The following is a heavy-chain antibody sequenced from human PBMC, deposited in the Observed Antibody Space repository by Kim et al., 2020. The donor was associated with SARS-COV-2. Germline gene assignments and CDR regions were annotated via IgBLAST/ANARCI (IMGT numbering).Heavy chain of an antibody. CDR1: GFTFSSYG. CDR2: ISYDGSNK. Sequence: GGSLRLSCAASGFTFSSYGMHWVRQAPGKGLEWVAVISYDGSNKYYAVSVKGRFTISRDNSKNTLYLQMNSLRAEDTAVYYCAKESGSGSYYAWTYYYYGREVWGQGRKGTVSS. CDR3: AKESGSGSYYAWTYYYYGREV. D-gene: IGHD3-10*01. J-gene: IGHJ6*02. V-gene: IGHV3-30*18.